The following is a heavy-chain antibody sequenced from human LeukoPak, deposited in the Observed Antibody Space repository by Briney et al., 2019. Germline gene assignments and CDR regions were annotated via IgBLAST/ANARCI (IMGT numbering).Heavy chain of an antibody. V-gene: IGHV3-53*01. J-gene: IGHJ4*02. CDR3: AREVAAGTSDY. CDR2: IYSGGST. CDR1: GFTVSSNY. D-gene: IGHD6-13*01. Sequence: HPGGSLRLSCAASGFTVSSNYMSWVRQAPGKGLEWVSVIYSGGSTYYADSLKGRFTISRDNSKNTLYLQMNSLRAEDTAVYYCAREVAAGTSDYWGQGTLVTVSS.